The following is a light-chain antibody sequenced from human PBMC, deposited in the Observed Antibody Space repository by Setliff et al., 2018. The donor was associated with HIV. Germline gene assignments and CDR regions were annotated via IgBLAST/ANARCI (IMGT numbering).Light chain of an antibody. CDR3: ASRTAGSTPYV. CDR2: EVS. V-gene: IGLV2-18*02. J-gene: IGLJ1*01. CDR1: SSDVGYYNR. Sequence: QSVLTQPPSVSGSPGQSVTISCTGTSSDVGYYNRVSWYQQPPGTVPRLMIYEVSSRPSGVPDRFSGSKSGNTASLTISGLQAEDEADYYCASRTAGSTPYVLELGPRSPS.